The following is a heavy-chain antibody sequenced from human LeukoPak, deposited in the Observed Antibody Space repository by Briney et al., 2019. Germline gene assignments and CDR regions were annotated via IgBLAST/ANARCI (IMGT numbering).Heavy chain of an antibody. V-gene: IGHV2-5*02. CDR2: IYWDDDR. J-gene: IGHJ4*02. Sequence: SGPTLVKPTQTVTLTCTFSGFSLSTSEVGVAWIRQPPVKALESLALIYWDDDRRYSPSLKIRLAITKHTSKNQVVLTMINMDPVDTATYYCAHSRGGGNSPLFDYWGQGTLVTVSS. D-gene: IGHD1-1*01. CDR1: GFSLSTSEVG. CDR3: AHSRGGGNSPLFDY.